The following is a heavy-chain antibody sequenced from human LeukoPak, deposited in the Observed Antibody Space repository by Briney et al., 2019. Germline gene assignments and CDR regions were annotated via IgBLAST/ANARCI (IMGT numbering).Heavy chain of an antibody. CDR2: IYYSGNT. V-gene: IGHV4-30-4*01. D-gene: IGHD4-11*01. CDR1: GGSISSGDYY. J-gene: IGHJ4*02. Sequence: ASETLSLTCTVSGGSISSGDYYWNWIRQPPGKGLEWIGYIYYSGNTYYNPSLKSRVTISVDTSKNQFSLKLSSVTAADTAVYYCAREESDYGNPVGYFDYWGQGTLVTVSP. CDR3: AREESDYGNPVGYFDY.